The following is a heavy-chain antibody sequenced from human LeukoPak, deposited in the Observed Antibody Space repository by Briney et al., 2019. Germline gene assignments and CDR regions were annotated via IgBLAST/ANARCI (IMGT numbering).Heavy chain of an antibody. CDR3: AVTYYDFLSGWSQRTLDY. Sequence: PSETLSLTCTVSGGSISSYYWSWIRQPPGKGLEWIGYIDYSGYTNYNPSLKSRVTISVDTSKNQFSLKLSSVTAADTAVYYCAVTYYDFLSGWSQRTLDYWGQGTLVTVSS. D-gene: IGHD3-9*01. CDR2: IDYSGYT. V-gene: IGHV4-59*12. CDR1: GGSISSYY. J-gene: IGHJ4*02.